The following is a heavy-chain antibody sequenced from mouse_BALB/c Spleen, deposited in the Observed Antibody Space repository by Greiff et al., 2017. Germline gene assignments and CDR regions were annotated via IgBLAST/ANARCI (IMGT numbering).Heavy chain of an antibody. CDR1: GYPITSGYY. V-gene: IGHV3-6*02. Sequence: EVHLVESGPGLVKPSQSLSLTCSVTGYPITSGYYWNWIRQFPGNKLEWMGYISYDGSNNYNPSLKNRISITRDTSKNQFFLKLNSVTTEDTATYYCARAYYRYDGFFDYWGQGTTLTVSS. CDR3: ARAYYRYDGFFDY. CDR2: ISYDGSN. D-gene: IGHD2-14*01. J-gene: IGHJ2*01.